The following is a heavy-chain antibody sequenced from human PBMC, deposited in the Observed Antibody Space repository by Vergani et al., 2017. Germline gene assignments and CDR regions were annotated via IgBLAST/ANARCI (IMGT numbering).Heavy chain of an antibody. D-gene: IGHD3-16*02. Sequence: QVQLQESGPGLVKPSQTLSLTCTVSGGSISSGDYYWSWIRQHPGKGLEWIGYIYHSGSTYYNPALKSRVTISVDTSKNQFSLKLSSVTAADTAVYYCARDRPAYYDYVWGSYRYTNYYYGMDVWGQGTTVTVSS. CDR3: ARDRPAYYDYVWGSYRYTNYYYGMDV. V-gene: IGHV4-31*03. J-gene: IGHJ6*02. CDR1: GGSISSGDYY. CDR2: IYHSGST.